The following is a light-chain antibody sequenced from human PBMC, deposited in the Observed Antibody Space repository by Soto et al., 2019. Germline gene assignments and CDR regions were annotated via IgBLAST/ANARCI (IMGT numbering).Light chain of an antibody. J-gene: IGKJ1*01. Sequence: EIVLTQSPATLSLSPGERATLSCRASQSVSSYLAWYQQKPGQAPRLLIYDASNRATGIPARFSGSGSGTDFTLTISSLEPEDFAVYYCQQRSHWPRTFAHGTNVDI. CDR1: QSVSSY. CDR3: QQRSHWPRT. V-gene: IGKV3-11*01. CDR2: DAS.